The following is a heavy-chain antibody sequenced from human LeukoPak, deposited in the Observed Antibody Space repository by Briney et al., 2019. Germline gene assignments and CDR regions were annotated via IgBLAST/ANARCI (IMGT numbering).Heavy chain of an antibody. CDR1: GYSFTTYW. CDR2: ISPDDSDT. D-gene: IGHD6-19*01. J-gene: IGHJ4*02. Sequence: GESLQISCKGSGYSFTTYWIAWVRQMPGRGLEWMGIISPDDSDTRYSPSFQGQVTISADKSISTAYLQWSSLKASDTAMYYCARRSSGWYQDYWGQGSLVTVSS. V-gene: IGHV5-51*01. CDR3: ARRSSGWYQDY.